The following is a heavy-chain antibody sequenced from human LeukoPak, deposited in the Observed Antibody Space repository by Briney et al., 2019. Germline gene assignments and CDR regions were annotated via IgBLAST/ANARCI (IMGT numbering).Heavy chain of an antibody. CDR1: GGSISSDTYF. Sequence: PSQTLSLTCTVSGGSISSDTYFWSWIRQPAGKGLEWIGRISSTGRTDYNPSLKSRVTISVDTSKNQFSLKLSSVTAVDTAVYYCARHENTVTTSGEYFDYWGQGTLVTVSS. CDR2: ISSTGRT. D-gene: IGHD4-17*01. J-gene: IGHJ4*02. CDR3: ARHENTVTTSGEYFDY. V-gene: IGHV4-61*02.